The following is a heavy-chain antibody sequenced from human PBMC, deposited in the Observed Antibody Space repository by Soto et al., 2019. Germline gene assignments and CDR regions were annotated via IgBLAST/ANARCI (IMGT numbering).Heavy chain of an antibody. CDR1: GGTFSSYA. J-gene: IGHJ5*02. CDR2: IIPIFGIA. Sequence: ASVKVSCKASGGTFSSYAISWVRQAPGQGLEWMGGIIPIFGIANYAQKFQGRVTITADKSTSTAYMELSSLRSEDTAVYYCARSTPGSYDYVWGSYRYNWFDPWGQGTLVTVSS. V-gene: IGHV1-69*10. D-gene: IGHD3-16*02. CDR3: ARSTPGSYDYVWGSYRYNWFDP.